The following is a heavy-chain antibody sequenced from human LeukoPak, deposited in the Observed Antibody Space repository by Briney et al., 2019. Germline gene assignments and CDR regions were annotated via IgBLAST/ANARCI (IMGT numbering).Heavy chain of an antibody. D-gene: IGHD2-2*01. CDR2: IDPNSGGT. V-gene: IGHV1-2*02. CDR3: ARDPRSSITKGWFDP. CDR1: GYAFTDYY. J-gene: IGHJ5*02. Sequence: ASVKVSCKASGYAFTDYYLHWARQAPGQGPEWMGWIDPNSGGTNYPQKFQGRVTMTRDTSISTAYMELSRLRSDDTAVYYCARDPRSSITKGWFDPWGQGTLVTVSS.